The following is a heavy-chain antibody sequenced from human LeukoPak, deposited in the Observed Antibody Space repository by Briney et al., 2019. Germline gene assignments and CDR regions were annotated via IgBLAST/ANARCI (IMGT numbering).Heavy chain of an antibody. CDR1: GGSISSGDYY. CDR2: IYYSGST. V-gene: IGHV4-30-4*01. CDR3: ARLIYGSGSYFWDY. D-gene: IGHD3-10*01. Sequence: SETLSLTCTVSGGSISSGDYYWSWIRQPPGKGLEWIGYIYYSGSTYYNPSLKSRVTISVDTSKNQLSLKLSSETAADTAVYYCARLIYGSGSYFWDYWGQGTLVTVSS. J-gene: IGHJ4*02.